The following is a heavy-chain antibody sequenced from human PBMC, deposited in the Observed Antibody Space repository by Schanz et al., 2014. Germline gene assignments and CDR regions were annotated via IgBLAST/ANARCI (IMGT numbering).Heavy chain of an antibody. CDR3: TRDGYSRNFPDY. J-gene: IGHJ4*02. V-gene: IGHV4-4*02. D-gene: IGHD1-26*01. CDR1: GFSVSTNY. Sequence: VQLVESGGGLIQPGGSLRLSCAVSGFSVSTNYMSWVRQPPGKGLEWIGQIYHTGSTDFNPSLKSRVTISVDKSKNQFSLRLSSVTAADTAVYYCTRDGYSRNFPDYWGQGTLVTVSS. CDR2: IYHTGST.